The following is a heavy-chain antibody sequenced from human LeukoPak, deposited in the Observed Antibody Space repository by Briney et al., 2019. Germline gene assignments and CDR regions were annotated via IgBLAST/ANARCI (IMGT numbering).Heavy chain of an antibody. CDR2: IKQDGSEK. V-gene: IGHV3-7*01. Sequence: GGSLRLSCAASGFTFSSYWMSWVRQAPGKGLEWVANIKQDGSEKYYVDSVKGRFTISRDNAKNSLYLQMNSLRAEDTAVYYCARDRTFHDFWSGYYLSWFDPWGQGTLVTVPS. CDR3: ARDRTFHDFWSGYYLSWFDP. D-gene: IGHD3-3*01. CDR1: GFTFSSYW. J-gene: IGHJ5*02.